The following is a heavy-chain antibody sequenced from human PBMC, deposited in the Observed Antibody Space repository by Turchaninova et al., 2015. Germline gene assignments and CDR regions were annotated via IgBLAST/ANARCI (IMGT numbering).Heavy chain of an antibody. Sequence: QVQLQESGPRLVKHSETLSLTCTVSGGSMSNYYWSWIRHTPGKGLEWIAYIWYSGSTNYNPSLKSRVTISVDTSKNQFSLKLNSATATDTAVYYCARHISSGFDYWGQGTLVTVSS. V-gene: IGHV4-59*08. J-gene: IGHJ4*02. CDR1: GGSMSNYY. D-gene: IGHD3-10*01. CDR2: IWYSGST. CDR3: ARHISSGFDY.